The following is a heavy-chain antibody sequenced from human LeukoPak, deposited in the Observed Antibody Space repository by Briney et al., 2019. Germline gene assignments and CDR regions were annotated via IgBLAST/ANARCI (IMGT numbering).Heavy chain of an antibody. D-gene: IGHD3-10*01. V-gene: IGHV4-61*02. Sequence: SETLSLTCTVSGGSISSGSYYWSWIRQPAGKGLEWIGRIYTSGSTNYNPSLKSRVTISVDTSKNQFSLKLSSVTAADTAVYYCARHFWGSYYNACNWFDPWGQGTLVTVSS. CDR1: GGSISSGSYY. CDR2: IYTSGST. J-gene: IGHJ5*02. CDR3: ARHFWGSYYNACNWFDP.